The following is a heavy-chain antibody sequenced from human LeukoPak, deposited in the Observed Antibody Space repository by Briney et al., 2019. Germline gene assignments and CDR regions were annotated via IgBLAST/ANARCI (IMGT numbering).Heavy chain of an antibody. Sequence: ASVKHSCKTSGYTFTSYDINWVRQATGQGLEWMGWMNPNSGNTGYAQKFQGRVTMTRNTSISTAYMDLSSLTSEDTAVYYCAIGKVASRRGSWFDPWGQGTLVTVSS. J-gene: IGHJ5*02. V-gene: IGHV1-8*02. CDR3: AIGKVASRRGSWFDP. D-gene: IGHD6-6*01. CDR1: GYTFTSYD. CDR2: MNPNSGNT.